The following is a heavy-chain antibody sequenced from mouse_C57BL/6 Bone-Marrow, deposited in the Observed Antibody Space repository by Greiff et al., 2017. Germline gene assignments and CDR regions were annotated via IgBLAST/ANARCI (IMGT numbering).Heavy chain of an antibody. CDR1: GFTFSSYA. J-gene: IGHJ2*01. CDR3: ARGTDN. V-gene: IGHV5-4*01. Sequence: EVQRVESGGGLVKPGGSLKLSCAASGFTFSSYAMSWVRQTPEKRLEWVATISDGGSYTYYPDNVKGRFTISRDNAKNNLYLQLRHLQSEDTAMYYCARGTDNWGQGTTLTVSS. CDR2: ISDGGSYT.